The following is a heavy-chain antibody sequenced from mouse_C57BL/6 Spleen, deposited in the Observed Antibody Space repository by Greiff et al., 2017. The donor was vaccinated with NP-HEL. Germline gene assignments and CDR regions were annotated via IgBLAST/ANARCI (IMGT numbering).Heavy chain of an antibody. D-gene: IGHD4-1*01. J-gene: IGHJ2*01. V-gene: IGHV5-6*02. Sequence: DVKLVESGGDLVKPGGSLKLSCAASGFTFSSYGMSWVRQTPDKRLEWVATISSGGSYTYYPDSVKGRFTISRDNAKNTLYLQMSSLKSEDTAMYYGARRGTGRDYFDYWGQGTTLTVSS. CDR3: ARRGTGRDYFDY. CDR1: GFTFSSYG. CDR2: ISSGGSYT.